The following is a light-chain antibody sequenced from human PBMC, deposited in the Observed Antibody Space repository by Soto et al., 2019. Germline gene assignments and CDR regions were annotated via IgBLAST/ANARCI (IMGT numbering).Light chain of an antibody. Sequence: PGERATLSCRASQRVRVSYLAGYQQKPGQAPRLLIYGASTRATGIPARFSGSGSGTEFTLTISSLQSEDFAVYYCQQYNNWPSWTFGQGTKVDIK. J-gene: IGKJ1*01. CDR1: QRVRVSY. CDR3: QQYNNWPSWT. V-gene: IGKV3-15*01. CDR2: GAS.